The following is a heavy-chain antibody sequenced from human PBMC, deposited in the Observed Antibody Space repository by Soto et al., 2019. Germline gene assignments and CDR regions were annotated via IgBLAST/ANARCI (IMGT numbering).Heavy chain of an antibody. CDR1: GFTFSSYS. V-gene: IGHV3-23*01. D-gene: IGHD1-1*01. J-gene: IGHJ3*01. CDR2: ISGSGGST. Sequence: SXGALRLSCAASGFTFSSYSMSWVRQAPGKGLEWVSAISGSGGSTYYADSVKGRFTISRDNSKNTLYLQMNSLRAEDTAVYYCEKDPMEDAFDVWGQGTMVTVSS. CDR3: EKDPMEDAFDV.